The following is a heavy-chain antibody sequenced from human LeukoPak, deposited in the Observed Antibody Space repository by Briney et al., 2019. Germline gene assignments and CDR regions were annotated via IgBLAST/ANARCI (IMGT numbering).Heavy chain of an antibody. V-gene: IGHV3-23*01. CDR1: GFTFSSYA. CDR3: ARFRMTASATAAFDL. CDR2: ISGSGGST. D-gene: IGHD6-13*01. Sequence: GGSLRLSCAASGFTFSSYAMSWVRQAPGKGLEWVSAISGSGGSTYYADSVKGRFTISRDNSKNTLYLQMNSLRAEDTAVYYCARFRMTASATAAFDLWGQGTLVTVSS. J-gene: IGHJ3*01.